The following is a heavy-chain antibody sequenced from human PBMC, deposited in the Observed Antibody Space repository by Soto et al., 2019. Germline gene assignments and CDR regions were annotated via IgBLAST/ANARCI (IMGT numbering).Heavy chain of an antibody. V-gene: IGHV4-59*08. J-gene: IGHJ6*02. Sequence: SESLSLTCPVSGSSISSYDLSWVRQPPGKGLERIGYIYYSGSTNYNPSLKSRVTTSIDTSKNQFSLKLSSVTAADTAFYYCASEGALLFGGNSDYYSTMDVWGQGTTVTVSS. CDR3: ASEGALLFGGNSDYYSTMDV. CDR1: GSSISSYD. CDR2: IYYSGST. D-gene: IGHD2-21*02.